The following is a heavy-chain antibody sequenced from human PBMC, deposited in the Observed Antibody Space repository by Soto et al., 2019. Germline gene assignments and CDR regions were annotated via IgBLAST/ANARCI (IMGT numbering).Heavy chain of an antibody. CDR3: ARGKEIPDYWNFDL. Sequence: QVQLVESGGGVVQPGRSLRLSCAASGFTFSAYGMHWVRQAPGKGLEWVAVISYDGSHKYYADSVKGRITISRDNSKNTLFLQMNSLRDEDTAVYYCARGKEIPDYWNFDLWGRGTLVTVSS. V-gene: IGHV3-30*03. CDR1: GFTFSAYG. J-gene: IGHJ2*01. D-gene: IGHD2-2*02. CDR2: ISYDGSHK.